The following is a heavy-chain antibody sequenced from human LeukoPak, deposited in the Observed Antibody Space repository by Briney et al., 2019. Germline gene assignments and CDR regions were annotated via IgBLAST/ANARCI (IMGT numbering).Heavy chain of an antibody. CDR2: INHSGSI. CDR3: ARAKGSIVVVPAAIAAFDI. J-gene: IGHJ3*02. D-gene: IGHD2-2*02. CDR1: GGSFSGYY. Sequence: KPSQTLSLTCAVYGGSFSGYYWSWIRQPPSKGLEWIGGINHSGSIDYTPSPNTRVAISVDTSKHQFSRNLRSVIASAPAVHPCARAKGSIVVVPAAIAAFDIWGQGTMVTVSS. V-gene: IGHV4-34*01.